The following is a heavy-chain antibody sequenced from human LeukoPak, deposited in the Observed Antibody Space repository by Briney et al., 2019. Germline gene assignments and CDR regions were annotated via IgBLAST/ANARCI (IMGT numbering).Heavy chain of an antibody. CDR3: ARDNDYGDYGRPPRLDY. CDR1: GGSISSYY. V-gene: IGHV4-4*07. J-gene: IGHJ4*02. CDR2: IYTSGST. Sequence: SETLSLTCTVSGGSISSYYWSWIRQPAGKGLERIGRIYTSGSTNYNPSLKSRVTMSVDTSKNQFSLKLSSVTAADTAVYYCARDNDYGDYGRPPRLDYWGQGTLVTVSS. D-gene: IGHD4-17*01.